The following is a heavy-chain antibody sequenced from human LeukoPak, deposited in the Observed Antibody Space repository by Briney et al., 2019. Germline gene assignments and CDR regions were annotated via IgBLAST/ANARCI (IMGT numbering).Heavy chain of an antibody. CDR1: GYTFTNYY. CDR3: ARGMYRSKFWFDP. D-gene: IGHD6-13*01. Sequence: ASVKVSCKASGYTFTNYYMHWVRQAPGQGLEWMGIINPSGGSTSSAQKFQGRVTMTRDMSTSTVYMELSSLRSEDTAVYYCARGMYRSKFWFDPWGQGTLVTVSS. J-gene: IGHJ5*02. CDR2: INPSGGST. V-gene: IGHV1-46*01.